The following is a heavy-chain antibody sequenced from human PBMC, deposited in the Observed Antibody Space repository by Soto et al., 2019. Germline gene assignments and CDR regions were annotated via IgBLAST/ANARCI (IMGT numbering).Heavy chain of an antibody. CDR2: IFYSGNT. V-gene: IGHV4-59*01. J-gene: IGHJ4*02. CDR1: GGYISSYY. D-gene: IGHD4-17*01. CDR3: ARDSGYGDPFDY. Sequence: SETLSLTCSVSGGYISSYYWSWIRQPPGKGLEWIGYIFYSGNTNYNPSLRSRVTISVDTSKNQFSLKLTSVTVADTAVYYCARDSGYGDPFDYWGQGTLVTVS.